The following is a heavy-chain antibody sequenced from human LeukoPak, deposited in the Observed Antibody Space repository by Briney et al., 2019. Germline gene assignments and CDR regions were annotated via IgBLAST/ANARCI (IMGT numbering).Heavy chain of an antibody. CDR1: GYSISSGYY. CDR3: ARQYCSGGSCYIGY. D-gene: IGHD2-15*01. Sequence: SSETLSLTCAVSGYSISSGYYWGWVRQPPGKGLEWIGSIYRSGSTYYNPSLKSRVTISVDTSKNQFSLKLSSVTAADTAVYYCARQYCSGGSCYIGYWGQGTLVTVSS. J-gene: IGHJ4*02. CDR2: IYRSGST. V-gene: IGHV4-38-2*01.